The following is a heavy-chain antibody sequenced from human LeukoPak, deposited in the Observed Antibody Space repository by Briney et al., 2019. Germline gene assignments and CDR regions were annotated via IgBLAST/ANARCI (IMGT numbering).Heavy chain of an antibody. D-gene: IGHD3-22*01. CDR1: GYTFTSYG. CDR3: ATSRYYYHSSGYHAESLQY. CDR2: ISAYNGNT. V-gene: IGHV1-18*01. Sequence: ASVKVTCKSSGYTFTSYGISRVRQSPGQGLEWMGWISAYNGNTNYAQKLQGRVTMTTDTSTSIAYMELSSLRSEDTAVYYCATSRYYYHSSGYHAESLQYWGQGTLVTVSS. J-gene: IGHJ1*01.